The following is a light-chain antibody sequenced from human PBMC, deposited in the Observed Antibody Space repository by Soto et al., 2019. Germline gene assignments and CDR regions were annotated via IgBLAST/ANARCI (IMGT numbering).Light chain of an antibody. CDR2: GAS. Sequence: IVMTQSPATLSVSPGERATLSCRASQSVRSNLAWYQQKPGQAPRLLIYGASTRATGIPARFSGSGSGTEFTLTISSLQSEDFAVYYCLQYNNWPFTFGPGTKVDIK. J-gene: IGKJ3*01. V-gene: IGKV3-15*01. CDR3: LQYNNWPFT. CDR1: QSVRSN.